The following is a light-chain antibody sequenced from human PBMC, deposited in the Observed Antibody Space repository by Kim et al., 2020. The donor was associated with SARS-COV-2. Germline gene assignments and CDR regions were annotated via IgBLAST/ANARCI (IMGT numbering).Light chain of an antibody. J-gene: IGKJ2*01. CDR3: QQYNNWPA. CDR2: GAS. Sequence: IVMTQSPVSLSVSPGERATLSCRASLRVGRNLAWYQHKPGQAPRLLIYGASTRATGVSDRFSGSGSGTEFTLTISSLQSEDVALYYCQQYNNWPAFGQGTKLEI. CDR1: LRVGRN. V-gene: IGKV3-15*01.